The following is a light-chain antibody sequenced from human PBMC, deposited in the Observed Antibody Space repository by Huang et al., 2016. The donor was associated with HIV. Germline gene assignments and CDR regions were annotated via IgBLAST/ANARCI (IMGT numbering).Light chain of an antibody. J-gene: IGKJ4*01. CDR1: QGISSF. Sequence: IQLTQSPSSLSASVGDRVTITCRASQGISSFLAWYPQKPGKAPKLLMYAASTLHSGVPLRFSGSGSGTDFTLTISSLQPGDFATYYCQQFNNYPLTFGGGTKVEIK. CDR3: QQFNNYPLT. CDR2: AAS. V-gene: IGKV1-9*01.